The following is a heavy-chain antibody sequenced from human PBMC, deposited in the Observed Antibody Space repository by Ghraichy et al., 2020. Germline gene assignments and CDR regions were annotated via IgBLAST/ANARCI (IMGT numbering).Heavy chain of an antibody. V-gene: IGHV4-39*01. Sequence: SETLSLTCTVSGGSISSSSYYWGWIRQPPGKGLEWIGSIYYSGSTYYNPSLKSRVTISVDTSKNQFSLKLSSVTAADTAVCYCARPSQAEIDYWGQGTLVTVSS. CDR2: IYYSGST. J-gene: IGHJ4*02. D-gene: IGHD2-2*01. CDR1: GGSISSSSYY. CDR3: ARPSQAEIDY.